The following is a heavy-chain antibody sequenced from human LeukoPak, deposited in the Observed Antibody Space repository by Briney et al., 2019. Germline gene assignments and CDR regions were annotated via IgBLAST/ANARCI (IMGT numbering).Heavy chain of an antibody. CDR3: AKDQLTFCGGDCYGFDY. D-gene: IGHD2-21*02. Sequence: GGSLRLSCAASGFTFSSYAMSWVRQAPGKGLEWVSAISGSGGSTYYADSVKGRFTISSDNSKNTLYLQMNSLRAEDTAVYYCAKDQLTFCGGDCYGFDYWGQGTLVTVSS. CDR2: ISGSGGST. J-gene: IGHJ4*02. CDR1: GFTFSSYA. V-gene: IGHV3-23*01.